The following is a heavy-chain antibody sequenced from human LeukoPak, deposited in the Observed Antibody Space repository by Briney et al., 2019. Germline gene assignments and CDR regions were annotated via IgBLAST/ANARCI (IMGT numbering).Heavy chain of an antibody. CDR1: GYTLTELS. D-gene: IGHD3-22*01. CDR3: ATAYYYDSSGYSPIGY. Sequence: ASVKVSCKVSGYTLTELSMHWVRQAPGKGLEWMGGFDPEDGETIYAQKFQGRVTMTEDTSTDTAYMELSSLRSEDTAVYYCATAYYYDSSGYSPIGYWGQGTLVTVSS. V-gene: IGHV1-24*01. CDR2: FDPEDGET. J-gene: IGHJ4*02.